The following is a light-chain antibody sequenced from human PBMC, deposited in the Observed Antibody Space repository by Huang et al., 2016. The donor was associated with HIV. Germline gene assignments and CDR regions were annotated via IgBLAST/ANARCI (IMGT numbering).Light chain of an antibody. V-gene: IGKV1-33*01. J-gene: IGKJ1*01. Sequence: DIQMTQSPSSLSASVVYRVTITCQASQDISNYLNWYQQKPGKAPKLLIYDASNLETGVPSRFSGSGSVTDFTLTITSLQPEDIATYYCQQYENLPRTFGQGTKVEIK. CDR3: QQYENLPRT. CDR1: QDISNY. CDR2: DAS.